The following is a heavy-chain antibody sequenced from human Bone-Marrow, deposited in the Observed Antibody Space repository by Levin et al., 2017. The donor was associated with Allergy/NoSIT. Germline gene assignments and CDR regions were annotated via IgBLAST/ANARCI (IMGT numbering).Heavy chain of an antibody. CDR1: GFPFSSYE. CDR3: ARHIMD. CDR2: ISSGSTTI. J-gene: IGHJ1*01. V-gene: IGHV3-48*03. Sequence: PGGSLRLSCAASGFPFSSYEMSWVRQTPGKGLECISYISSGSTTIYYADSVKGRFTISRDNAKNSLYLHMSRLRVEDTAIYYCARHIMDWGQGVLVTVSS.